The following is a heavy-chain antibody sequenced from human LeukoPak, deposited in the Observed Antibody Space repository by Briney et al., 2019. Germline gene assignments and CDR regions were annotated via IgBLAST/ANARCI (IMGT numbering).Heavy chain of an antibody. CDR1: GGTFSSYA. Sequence: ASVKVSCKASGGTFSSYAISWVRQAPGQGLEWMGRIIPILGIANYAQKFQGRVTITADKSTSTAYMELSSLRSEDTAVYYCARVTNPPYYYDSSGNPFDYWGQGTLVTVSS. CDR2: IIPILGIA. J-gene: IGHJ4*02. D-gene: IGHD3-22*01. V-gene: IGHV1-69*04. CDR3: ARVTNPPYYYDSSGNPFDY.